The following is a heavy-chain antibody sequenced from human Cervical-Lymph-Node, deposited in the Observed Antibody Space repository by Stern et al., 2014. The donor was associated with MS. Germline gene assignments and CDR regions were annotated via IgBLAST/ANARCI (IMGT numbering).Heavy chain of an antibody. CDR3: ARSDDFWSGYPDYYYYGMDV. CDR1: GFTFSSYA. CDR2: ISYDGSNK. Sequence: QVQLVQSGGGVVQPWRSLRLSCAASGFTFSSYAMHWVRQAPGKGLEWVAVISYDGSNKYYGDSVKGRFTMSRDNSKNALYLQMNSLRGEDTAVYYCARSDDFWSGYPDYYYYGMDVWGQGTTVTVSS. D-gene: IGHD3-3*01. J-gene: IGHJ6*02. V-gene: IGHV3-30-3*01.